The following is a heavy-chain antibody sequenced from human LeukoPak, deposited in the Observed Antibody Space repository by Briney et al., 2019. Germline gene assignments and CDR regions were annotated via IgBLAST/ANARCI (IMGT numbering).Heavy chain of an antibody. CDR3: ARDPERALVSSSWFSGMDV. J-gene: IGHJ6*02. CDR1: GGSISSYY. D-gene: IGHD6-13*01. Sequence: SETLSLTCTVSGGSISSYYWSRIRQPPGKGLEWIGYIYYSGSTNYNPSLKSRVTISLDTSKNQFSLKLSSVTAADTAVYYCARDPERALVSSSWFSGMDVWGQGTTVTVSS. CDR2: IYYSGST. V-gene: IGHV4-59*12.